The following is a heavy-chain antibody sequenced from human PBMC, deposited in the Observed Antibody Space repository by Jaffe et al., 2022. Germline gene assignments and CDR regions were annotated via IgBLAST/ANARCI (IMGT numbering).Heavy chain of an antibody. V-gene: IGHV3-48*03. D-gene: IGHD3-22*01. CDR2: ISSSGSTI. J-gene: IGHJ3*02. CDR3: ARMPYYYDSSGYYGGAFDI. CDR1: GFTFSSYE. Sequence: EVQLVESGGGLVQPGGSLRLSCAASGFTFSSYEMNWVRQAPGKGLEWVSYISSSGSTIYYADSVKGRFTISRDNAKNSLYLQMNSLRAEDTAVYYCARMPYYYDSSGYYGGAFDIWGQGTMVTVSS.